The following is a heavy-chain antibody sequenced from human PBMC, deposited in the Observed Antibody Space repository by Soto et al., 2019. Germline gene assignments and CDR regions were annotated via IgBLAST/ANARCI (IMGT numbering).Heavy chain of an antibody. D-gene: IGHD3-3*01. CDR2: IWFDGRNE. V-gene: IGHV3-33*01. CDR1: GFSFSNYV. J-gene: IGHJ4*02. CDR3: ARDITIFGVDPSRGPNHVSGPAL. Sequence: PGGSLRLSCAASGFSFSNYVMHWVRQAPGKGLEWVAAIWFDGRNEYYADSVKGRFTISRDNSKNTLYLEMNSLRAEDTAVYYCARDITIFGVDPSRGPNHVSGPALWGQGTLVTVSS.